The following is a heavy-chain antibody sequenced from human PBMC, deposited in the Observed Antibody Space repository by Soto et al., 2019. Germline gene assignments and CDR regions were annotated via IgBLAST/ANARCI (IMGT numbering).Heavy chain of an antibody. CDR2: IYYSGST. CDR3: AGLPQYYDFWSGYYTTTYFDY. D-gene: IGHD3-3*01. Sequence: SETLSLTCTVSGGSISSYYWSWIRQPPGKGLEWIGYIYYSGSTNYNPSLKSRVTISVDTSKNQFSLKLSSVTAADTAVYYCAGLPQYYDFWSGYYTTTYFDYWGQGTLVNVSS. V-gene: IGHV4-59*08. CDR1: GGSISSYY. J-gene: IGHJ4*02.